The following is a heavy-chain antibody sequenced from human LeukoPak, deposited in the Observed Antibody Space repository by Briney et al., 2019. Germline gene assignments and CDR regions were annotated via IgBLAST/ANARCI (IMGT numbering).Heavy chain of an antibody. Sequence: GGSLRLSCAASGFTFSDYYMSWIRQAPGKGLEWVSYISSSGSTIYYADSVKGRFTISRDNAKNSLYLQMNSLRAEDTAVYYCARAPRARVVLGDAFDIWGQGTMVTVSS. CDR2: ISSSGSTI. CDR1: GFTFSDYY. CDR3: ARAPRARVVLGDAFDI. V-gene: IGHV3-11*01. D-gene: IGHD2-15*01. J-gene: IGHJ3*02.